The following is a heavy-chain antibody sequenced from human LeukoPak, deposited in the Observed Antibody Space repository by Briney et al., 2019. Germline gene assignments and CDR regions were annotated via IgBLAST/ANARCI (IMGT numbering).Heavy chain of an antibody. D-gene: IGHD4-17*01. J-gene: IGHJ4*02. CDR2: ISGGGGST. Sequence: GGSLRLSCAASGFTFSSYAMSWVRQAPGKGLGWVSAISGGGGSTYYADSVKGRFTISRDNSKNTLYLQMTSLRAADTAVYYCARDSDYGDYDYWGQGTLVTVSS. V-gene: IGHV3-23*01. CDR1: GFTFSSYA. CDR3: ARDSDYGDYDY.